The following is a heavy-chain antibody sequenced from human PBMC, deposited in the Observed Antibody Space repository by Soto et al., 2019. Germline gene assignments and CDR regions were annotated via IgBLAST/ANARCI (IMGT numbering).Heavy chain of an antibody. CDR3: ENDGGWHFGY. D-gene: IGHD6-19*01. CDR2: IKTDGSAK. J-gene: IGHJ4*01. Sequence: EVQLVESGGGLVQSGGSLRLSCAASGFMFSTHWMTWVRQAPGKGLEWVVTIKTDGSAKYYVDSVKGRFTISRDNAKNSLYLQMNSLRDEDTALYYCENDGGWHFGYWGQGTLVTVSS. V-gene: IGHV3-7*01. CDR1: GFMFSTHW.